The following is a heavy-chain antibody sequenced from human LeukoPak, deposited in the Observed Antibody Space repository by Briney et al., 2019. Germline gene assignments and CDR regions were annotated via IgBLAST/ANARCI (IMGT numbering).Heavy chain of an antibody. Sequence: ASVKVSCKASGYTFIGFYMHWVRQAPGQGLEWMGWINPNSGGTNYAQKFQGRVTMTRDTSISTAYMELSRLRSDDTAVYYCARVGSVGGSSYYFDYWGQGTLVTVSS. D-gene: IGHD6-19*01. CDR1: GYTFIGFY. CDR3: ARVGSVGGSSYYFDY. CDR2: INPNSGGT. J-gene: IGHJ4*02. V-gene: IGHV1-2*02.